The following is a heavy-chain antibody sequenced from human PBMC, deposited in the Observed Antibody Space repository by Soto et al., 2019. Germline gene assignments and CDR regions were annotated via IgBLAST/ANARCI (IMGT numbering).Heavy chain of an antibody. D-gene: IGHD2-2*01. CDR2: IKPSGGST. CDR3: ARVPRKGIVVVPAAADFDY. CDR1: GYTFTSYY. V-gene: IGHV1-46*03. J-gene: IGHJ4*02. Sequence: QVQLVQSGAEVKKPGASVKVSCKASGYTFTSYYMHWVRQAPGQGLEWMGIIKPSGGSTSYAQKFQGRVTMTRDTSTSTVYMELSSLRSEDTAVYYCARVPRKGIVVVPAAADFDYWGQGTLVTVSS.